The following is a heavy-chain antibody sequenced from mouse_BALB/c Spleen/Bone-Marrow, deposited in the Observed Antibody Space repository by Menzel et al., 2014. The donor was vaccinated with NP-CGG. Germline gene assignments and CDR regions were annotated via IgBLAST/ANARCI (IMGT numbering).Heavy chain of an antibody. Sequence: DVMLVESGGGLVKPGVSLKLSCAASGFTFSSYAMSWVRQTPEKRLEWVASISSGGSTYYPDSVKGRFTISRDNARNILYLQMSSQRSEDTAMCYCARGDSSGYPYAMDYWGQGTSVTVSS. V-gene: IGHV5-6-5*01. CDR1: GFTFSSYA. CDR2: ISSGGST. J-gene: IGHJ4*01. CDR3: ARGDSSGYPYAMDY. D-gene: IGHD3-2*01.